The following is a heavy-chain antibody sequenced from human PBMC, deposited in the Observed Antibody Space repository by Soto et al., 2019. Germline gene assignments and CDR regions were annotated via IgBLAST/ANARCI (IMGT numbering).Heavy chain of an antibody. CDR3: ATGRVPAARFDY. CDR1: GFTFSSYA. V-gene: IGHV3-23*01. Sequence: PGGSLRLSCAASGFTFSSYAMSWVRQAPGRGLEWVSAISGSGGSTYYADSVKGRFTISRDNSKNTLYLQMNSLRAEDTAVYYCATGRVPAARFDYWGQGTLVTVSS. CDR2: ISGSGGST. J-gene: IGHJ4*02. D-gene: IGHD2-2*01.